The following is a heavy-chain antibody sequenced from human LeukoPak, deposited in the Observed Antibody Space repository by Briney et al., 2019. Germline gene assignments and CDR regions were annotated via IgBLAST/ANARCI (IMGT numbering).Heavy chain of an antibody. Sequence: NPSETLSLTCTVSGGSISSYYWSWIRQPPGKGLEWIGYIYYSGSTNYNPSLKSRVTISVDTSKNQFSLKLSSVTAADTAVYYCARWLSRIGTFDYWGQGTLVTVSS. CDR2: IYYSGST. D-gene: IGHD3-16*02. V-gene: IGHV4-59*01. CDR3: ARWLSRIGTFDY. J-gene: IGHJ4*02. CDR1: GGSISSYY.